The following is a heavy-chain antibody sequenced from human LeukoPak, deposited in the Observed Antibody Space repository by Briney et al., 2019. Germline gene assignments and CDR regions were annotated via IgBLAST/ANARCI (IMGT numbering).Heavy chain of an antibody. J-gene: IGHJ4*02. CDR3: ARDQADGTAPFDY. Sequence: GGSLRLSCAASGFTFSSYSMNWVRQAPGKGLEWVSYISSVSSSTIYYADSVKGRVTISRDNAKNSLYLQMNSLRAEDTAVYYCARDQADGTAPFDYWGQGTLVTVSS. V-gene: IGHV3-48*04. D-gene: IGHD5-18*01. CDR1: GFTFSSYS. CDR2: ISSVSSSTI.